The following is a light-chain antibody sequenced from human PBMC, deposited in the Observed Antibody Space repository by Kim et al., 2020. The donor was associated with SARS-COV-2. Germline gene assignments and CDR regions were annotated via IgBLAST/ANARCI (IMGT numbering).Light chain of an antibody. CDR1: KLGDKY. CDR2: QDS. CDR3: QAWDSSTVV. J-gene: IGLJ2*01. V-gene: IGLV3-1*01. Sequence: SYELTQSPSVSVSPGQTASITCSGDKLGDKYACWYQQKPDQSPVLVIYQDSKRPSGIPERFSGSNSGNTATLTISGTQAMDEADYYCQAWDSSTVVFGGGTQLTVL.